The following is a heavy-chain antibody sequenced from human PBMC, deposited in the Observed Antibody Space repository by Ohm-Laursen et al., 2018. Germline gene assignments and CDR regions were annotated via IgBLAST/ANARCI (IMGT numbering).Heavy chain of an antibody. CDR2: LYHSGST. CDR3: ARNSSGWYDY. D-gene: IGHD6-19*01. J-gene: IGHJ4*02. CDR1: SGAINSGGSY. V-gene: IGHV4-31*03. Sequence: SQTLSLTCTVSSGAINSGGSYWTWIRQHPRRGLEWIGSLYHSGSTFYNPSLKSRVTISVDTSKNQFSLKLSSVTAADTAVYYCARNSSGWYDYWGQGTLVSVSS.